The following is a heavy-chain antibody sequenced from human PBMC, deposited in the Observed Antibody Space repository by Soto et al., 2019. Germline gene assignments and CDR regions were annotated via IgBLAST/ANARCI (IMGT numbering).Heavy chain of an antibody. CDR1: GGSISSSSYY. CDR2: IYYSGST. Sequence: QLQLQESGPGLVKPSETLSLTCTVSGGSISSSSYYWGWIRQPPGKGLEWIGSIYYSGSTYYNPSLTSRVTTSVDTSKNQCSLKLSSVTAADTAVYYCASLRPPNYYGSGSFYYGMDVWGQATTVTVSS. J-gene: IGHJ6*02. V-gene: IGHV4-39*01. D-gene: IGHD3-10*01. CDR3: ASLRPPNYYGSGSFYYGMDV.